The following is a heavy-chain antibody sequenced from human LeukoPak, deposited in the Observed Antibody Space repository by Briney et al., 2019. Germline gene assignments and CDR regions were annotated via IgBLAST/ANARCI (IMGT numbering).Heavy chain of an antibody. CDR3: ARDGFGNPLGY. CDR2: IDSDGSNT. CDR1: GFTFSSYW. D-gene: IGHD4-23*01. V-gene: IGHV3-74*01. J-gene: IGHJ4*02. Sequence: GGSLRLSCAASGFTFSSYWMHWVRQAPGKGLVWVSRIDSDGSNTYYADSVKGRFTISRDNAKNSLYLQMNSLRAGDTAVYYCARDGFGNPLGYWGQGALVTVSS.